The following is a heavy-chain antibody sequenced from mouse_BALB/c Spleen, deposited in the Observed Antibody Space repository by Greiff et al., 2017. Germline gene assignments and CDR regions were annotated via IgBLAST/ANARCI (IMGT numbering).Heavy chain of an antibody. J-gene: IGHJ4*01. CDR1: GYTFTSYW. Sequence: QVQLQQPGAELVRPGASVKLSCKASGYTFTSYWMNWVKQRPEQGLEWIGSIDPYDSDTHYNQKFKDKAILTVDKSSSTAYMQLSSLTSEDSAVCYCGRCPYGNYGMDYWGQGTSVTVSA. D-gene: IGHD2-10*02. V-gene: IGHV1-74*01. CDR3: GRCPYGNYGMDY. CDR2: IDPYDSDT.